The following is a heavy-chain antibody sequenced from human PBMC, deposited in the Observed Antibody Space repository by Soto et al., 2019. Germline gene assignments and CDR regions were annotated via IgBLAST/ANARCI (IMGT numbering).Heavy chain of an antibody. CDR3: ARERPDGARLDP. D-gene: IGHD6-6*01. J-gene: IGHJ5*02. CDR1: GGSISSYY. Sequence: SETLSLTCTVSGGSISSYYWSWIRQPPGKGLEWIGYIYHSGSTYYNPSLKSRVTISVDTSKNQFSLKLSSVTVADTAVYYCARERPDGARLDPWGQGTLVTVSS. CDR2: IYHSGST. V-gene: IGHV4-30-4*08.